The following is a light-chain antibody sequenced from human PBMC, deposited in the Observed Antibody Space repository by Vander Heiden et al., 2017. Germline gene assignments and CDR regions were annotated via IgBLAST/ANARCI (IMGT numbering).Light chain of an antibody. CDR1: KGISNY. CDR3: QQLDSYPRT. CDR2: GAS. J-gene: IGKJ4*01. V-gene: IGKV1-9*01. Sequence: IQLTQSPFSLSASVGDRVTITCRASKGISNYLAWYQQKPGKDPNLLIYGASTLQTGVPSRFSGSGYGTDFTLTISSLQHEDFVTYYCQQLDSYPRTFGGGTKVEIK.